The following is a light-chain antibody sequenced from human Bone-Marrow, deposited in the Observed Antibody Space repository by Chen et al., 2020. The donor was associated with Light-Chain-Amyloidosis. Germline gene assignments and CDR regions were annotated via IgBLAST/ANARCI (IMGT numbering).Light chain of an antibody. V-gene: IGLV3-25*03. Sequence: YELTQPPSVSVSHGQTARITCSGDALPTKYAYWYQQKPGKAPVLVIHRDTERPSGISERFSGSSSGTTATLTISGVQAEDEADYHCQSADSSGTYEVIFGGGTKLTVL. CDR2: RDT. CDR1: ALPTKY. J-gene: IGLJ2*01. CDR3: QSADSSGTYEVI.